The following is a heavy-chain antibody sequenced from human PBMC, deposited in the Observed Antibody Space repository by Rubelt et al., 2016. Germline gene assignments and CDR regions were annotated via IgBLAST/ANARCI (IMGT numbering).Heavy chain of an antibody. D-gene: IGHD3-22*01. CDR3: ARPAGPSYYYYFDY. CDR2: FSYSGST. Sequence: QLQLQKSGPGLVKPSETLSLTCTLSGGSISSGSYFWGWIRQPPGKGLEWIGSFSYSGSTYYNPSLKSRVTISVDTSKNQFSLRLTAGTAADSAVYYCARPAGPSYYYYFDYWGQGILVTVSS. V-gene: IGHV4-39*01. J-gene: IGHJ4*02. CDR1: GGSISSGSYF.